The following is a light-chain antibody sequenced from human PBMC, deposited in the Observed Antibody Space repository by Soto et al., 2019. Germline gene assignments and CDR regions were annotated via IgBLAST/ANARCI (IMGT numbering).Light chain of an antibody. CDR2: DAS. V-gene: IGKV3-11*01. CDR3: QQRSNWPPVIT. Sequence: EIVLTQSPATLSLSPGERATLSCRASQSFSSYLAWYQQKPGQAPRLLIYDASKRATGIPASFSGRGSGTDFNLTISSLEPEDFAVYYCQQRSNWPPVITFGQGTRLEIK. J-gene: IGKJ5*01. CDR1: QSFSSY.